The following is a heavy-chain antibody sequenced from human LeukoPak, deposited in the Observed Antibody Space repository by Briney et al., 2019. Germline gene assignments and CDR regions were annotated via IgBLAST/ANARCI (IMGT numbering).Heavy chain of an antibody. Sequence: ASVKVSCKASGYTFTSYGISWVRQAPGQGLEWMGWISAYNGNRNYAQKLQGRVTMTTDTPTSTAYMELRSLRSDYTAVYYCARGPLTGWLQFDIWGQGTMVTVSS. CDR2: ISAYNGNR. CDR3: ARGPLTGWLQFDI. CDR1: GYTFTSYG. V-gene: IGHV1-18*01. J-gene: IGHJ3*02. D-gene: IGHD5-24*01.